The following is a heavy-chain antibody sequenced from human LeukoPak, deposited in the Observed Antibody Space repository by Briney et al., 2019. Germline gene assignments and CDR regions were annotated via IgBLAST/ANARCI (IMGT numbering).Heavy chain of an antibody. CDR3: AREEYYYDSSGFGPWGAFDI. CDR2: IYSGGST. Sequence: GGSLRLSCAASGFTVSSNYMSWVRQAPGKGLGWVSVIYSGGSTYYADSVKGRFTISRDNSKNTLYLQMNSLRAEDTAVYYCAREEYYYDSSGFGPWGAFDIWGQGTMVTVSS. V-gene: IGHV3-53*01. J-gene: IGHJ3*02. D-gene: IGHD3-22*01. CDR1: GFTVSSNY.